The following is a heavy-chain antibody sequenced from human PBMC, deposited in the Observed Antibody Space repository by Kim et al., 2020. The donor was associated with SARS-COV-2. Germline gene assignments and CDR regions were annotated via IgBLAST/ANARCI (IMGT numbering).Heavy chain of an antibody. CDR3: ASCRGNFYEWF. V-gene: IGHV3-23*01. D-gene: IGHD3-3*01. J-gene: IGHJ4*02. CDR2: T. Sequence: TFYAGSVRGRFTIYRDNAKNTLYLQMLSLRAEDTAVYYCASCRGNFYEWFWGQGTLVTVSS.